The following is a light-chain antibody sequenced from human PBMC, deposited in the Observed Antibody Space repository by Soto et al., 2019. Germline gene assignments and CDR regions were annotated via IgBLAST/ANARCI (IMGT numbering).Light chain of an antibody. V-gene: IGKV1-39*01. J-gene: IGKJ5*01. CDR2: VAS. CDR3: QQSSSTPQT. CDR1: QSVGTY. Sequence: DIQMTQSPSSLSASVGDRVTITCQSSQSVGTYLSWYQQKQGEAPKLLINVASTLQSGVPSRFSGSGSGSDFTLAISSLQPEDFATYYCQQSSSTPQTFGQGTLLEIK.